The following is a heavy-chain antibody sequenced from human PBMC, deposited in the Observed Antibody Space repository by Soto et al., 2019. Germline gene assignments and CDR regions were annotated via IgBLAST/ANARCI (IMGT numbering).Heavy chain of an antibody. D-gene: IGHD5-12*01. CDR2: IIPIFGTA. CDR1: GGTFSSYA. CDR3: ARDGEVHLVAVRGGIWFDP. J-gene: IGHJ5*02. Sequence: QVQLVQSGAEVKKPGSSVKVSCKASGGTFSSYAISWVRQAPGQGLEWMGGIIPIFGTANYAQKFQGRVTITADGSTSNAYRELSSLRSEDTAVYYCARDGEVHLVAVRGGIWFDPWREGTLVTVSS. V-gene: IGHV1-69*01.